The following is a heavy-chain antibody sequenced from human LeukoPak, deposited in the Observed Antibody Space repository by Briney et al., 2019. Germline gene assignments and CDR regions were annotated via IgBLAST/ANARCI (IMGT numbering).Heavy chain of an antibody. CDR3: VKENSENYYGGGDY. V-gene: IGHV3-64D*06. D-gene: IGHD1-26*01. Sequence: GGSLRLSCSASGFTFSGYAMHWVRQAPGKGLEYVSAISSIGGSTYYADSVKGRFTISRDNSKNTLYLQMSALRAEDTAVYYCVKENSENYYGGGDYWGQGTLVTVSS. J-gene: IGHJ4*02. CDR2: ISSIGGST. CDR1: GFTFSGYA.